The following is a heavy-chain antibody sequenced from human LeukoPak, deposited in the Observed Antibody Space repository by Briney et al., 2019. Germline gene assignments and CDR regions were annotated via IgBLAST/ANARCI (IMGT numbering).Heavy chain of an antibody. CDR2: VYSSGST. V-gene: IGHV4-39*07. D-gene: IGHD3-10*01. Sequence: SETLSLTCTVSGGSISSGGYYWSWIRQPPGKGLEWIGSVYSSGSTYYNPSLKSRVTISVDTSKNQFSLKLSSVTAADTAVYYCARPSMVRGVYYYGMDVWGQGTTVTVSS. CDR1: GGSISSGGYY. CDR3: ARPSMVRGVYYYGMDV. J-gene: IGHJ6*02.